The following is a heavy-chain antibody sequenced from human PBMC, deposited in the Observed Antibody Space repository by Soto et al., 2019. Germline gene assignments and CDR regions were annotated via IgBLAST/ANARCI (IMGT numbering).Heavy chain of an antibody. V-gene: IGHV1-69*02. D-gene: IGHD2-2*01. J-gene: IGHJ4*02. Sequence: QVQLVQSGAEVKKPGSSVKVSCKASGGTFSSYTISWVRQAPGQGLEWMGRIIPILGIANYAQKFQGSVKITADKATSRASMELNSLRSADTAVYYCARAEGEYCSNTSCYLRFDYWGQGTLVTVSS. CDR3: ARAEGEYCSNTSCYLRFDY. CDR1: GGTFSSYT. CDR2: IIPILGIA.